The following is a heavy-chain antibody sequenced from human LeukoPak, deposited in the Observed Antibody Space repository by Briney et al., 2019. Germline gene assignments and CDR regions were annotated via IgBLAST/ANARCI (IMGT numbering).Heavy chain of an antibody. V-gene: IGHV3-30*02. Sequence: PGGSLRLSCAASGIDFRASGMHWVRQARGMGLEWVTFIQTDGSDKYYAAFVAGRFNISRDNSKNTVYLHMNSLRPDDTALYYCAREGGTVVVGRFDYWGQGTLVTVSS. J-gene: IGHJ4*02. D-gene: IGHD2-2*01. CDR1: GIDFRASG. CDR2: IQTDGSDK. CDR3: AREGGTVVVGRFDY.